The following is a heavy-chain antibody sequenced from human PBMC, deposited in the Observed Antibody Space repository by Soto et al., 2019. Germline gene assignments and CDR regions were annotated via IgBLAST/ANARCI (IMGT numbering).Heavy chain of an antibody. CDR1: GFTFSSYA. V-gene: IGHV3-23*01. J-gene: IGHJ4*02. CDR2: ISGSGGST. CDR3: ARRSSGWYFDY. Sequence: EVQLLESGGGLVQPGGSLRLSCAASGFTFSSYAMNWVRQAPGKGLEWVSVISGSGGSTYYADSVKGRFTISRDNSKNTLYLQMNSLRADDPAVYYCARRSSGWYFDYWGQGTLVTVSS. D-gene: IGHD6-19*01.